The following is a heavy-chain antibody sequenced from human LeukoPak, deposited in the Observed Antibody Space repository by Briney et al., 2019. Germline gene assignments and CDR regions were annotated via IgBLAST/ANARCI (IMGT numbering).Heavy chain of an antibody. J-gene: IGHJ4*02. V-gene: IGHV1-18*01. CDR2: ISAYNGNT. D-gene: IGHD2-21*02. CDR3: ARTTGAAYCGGDCYSLFDY. CDR1: GYTFTSYG. Sequence: VKVSCKASGYTFTSYGISWVRQAPGQGLEWMGWISAYNGNTNYAQKLQGRVTMTTDTSTSTAYMELRSLRSDDTAVYYCARTTGAAYCGGDCYSLFDYWGQGALVTVSS.